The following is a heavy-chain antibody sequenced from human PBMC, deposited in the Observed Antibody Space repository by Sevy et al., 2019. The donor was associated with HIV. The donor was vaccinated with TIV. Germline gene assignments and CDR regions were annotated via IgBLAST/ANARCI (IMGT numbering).Heavy chain of an antibody. CDR1: GDTLIKHA. CDR3: ARAGENLYYSYYDY. CDR2: IIQTFDTA. J-gene: IGHJ4*02. Sequence: SSVKVSCKASGDTLIKHAISWVRQAPGKGLEWMGGIIQTFDTANFPRKFQDRVTITPDESTSTVYMELSSLRSEDTAVYYCARAGENLYYSYYDYWGQGTLVTVSS. D-gene: IGHD3-10*01. V-gene: IGHV1-69*13.